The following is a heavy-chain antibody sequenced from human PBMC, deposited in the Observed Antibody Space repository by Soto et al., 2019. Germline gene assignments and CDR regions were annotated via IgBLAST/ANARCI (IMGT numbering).Heavy chain of an antibody. D-gene: IGHD4-17*01. V-gene: IGHV4-34*01. CDR1: GGSFSGYY. CDR3: ARGGPGTVTTYYSYGMDV. CDR2: INHSGST. J-gene: IGHJ6*02. Sequence: SETLSLTCAVYGGSFSGYYWSWIRQPPGKGLEWIGEINHSGSTNYNPSLKSRVTISVDTSKNQFSLKLSSVTAADTAVYYCARGGPGTVTTYYSYGMDVWGQGTTVTVSS.